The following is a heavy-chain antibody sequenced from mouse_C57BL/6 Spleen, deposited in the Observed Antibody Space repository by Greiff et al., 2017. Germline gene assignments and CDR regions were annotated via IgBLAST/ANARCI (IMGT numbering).Heavy chain of an antibody. J-gene: IGHJ2*01. CDR3: AREGYYGIYYFDY. CDR2: IHPRDGST. Sequence: QVQLQQSDAELVKPGASVKISCKVSGYTFTDHTIHWMKQRPEQGLEWIGYIHPRDGSTKYNEKFKGKATLTADKSSSTAYMQLNSLTSEDSAVYICAREGYYGIYYFDYWGQGTTLTVSS. CDR1: GYTFTDHT. V-gene: IGHV1-78*01. D-gene: IGHD2-1*01.